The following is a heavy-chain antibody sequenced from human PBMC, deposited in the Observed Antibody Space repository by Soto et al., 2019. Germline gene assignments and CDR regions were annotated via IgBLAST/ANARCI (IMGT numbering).Heavy chain of an antibody. CDR1: GVTFRSVT. J-gene: IGHJ5*02. V-gene: IGHV3-21*01. CDR3: TRDATRGSSNRGWLEP. Sequence: AGSLRLSCAASGVTFRSVTRNWVRQAPGKGLEWVSTISSNSAYIYYTDALRGRFTISRDNANNSLHLQMNSLRAEDTAVYYCTRDATRGSSNRGWLEPWGRGTLVTVSS. CDR2: ISSNSAYI. D-gene: IGHD6-13*01.